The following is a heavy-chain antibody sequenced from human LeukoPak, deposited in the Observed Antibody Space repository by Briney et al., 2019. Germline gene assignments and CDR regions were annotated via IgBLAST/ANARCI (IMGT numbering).Heavy chain of an antibody. J-gene: IGHJ5*02. CDR3: ARAGP. V-gene: IGHV3-48*03. Sequence: GGSLRLSCAASGFTVSSNYMNWVRQAPGKGLEWVSYISSTGTTTYYADSVKGRFTISRDNAKNSLYLQMNSLTAEDTAVYYCARAGPWGQGTLVTVSS. CDR2: ISSTGTTT. CDR1: GFTVSSNY.